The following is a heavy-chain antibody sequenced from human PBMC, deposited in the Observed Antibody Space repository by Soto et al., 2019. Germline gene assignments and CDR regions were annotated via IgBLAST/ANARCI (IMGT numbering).Heavy chain of an antibody. Sequence: SETLSLTCAVYGGSFSGYYWSWIRQPPGKGLEWIGEINHSGSTNYNPSLKSRVTISVDTSKNQFSLKLSSVTAADTAVYYCERGRDKWLTIKGGMDVWGQGTTVTVSS. CDR3: ERGRDKWLTIKGGMDV. D-gene: IGHD2-8*01. CDR1: GGSFSGYY. CDR2: INHSGST. V-gene: IGHV4-34*01. J-gene: IGHJ6*02.